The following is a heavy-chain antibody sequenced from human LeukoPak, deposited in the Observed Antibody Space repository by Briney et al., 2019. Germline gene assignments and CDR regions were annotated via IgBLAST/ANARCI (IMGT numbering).Heavy chain of an antibody. V-gene: IGHV4-59*01. CDR1: VVSLRSYY. J-gene: IGHJ4*02. D-gene: IGHD5-18*01. Sequence: KPSETLSLTCTVSVVSLRSYYWSCIRQPPGKGLEWIGYIFYSGRTSYNPSLKSRVTISLDTSKNQFSLMLSSVTAADTAFYYCARAGGGNTAMDLDYWGQGTLVTVSS. CDR2: IFYSGRT. CDR3: ARAGGGNTAMDLDY.